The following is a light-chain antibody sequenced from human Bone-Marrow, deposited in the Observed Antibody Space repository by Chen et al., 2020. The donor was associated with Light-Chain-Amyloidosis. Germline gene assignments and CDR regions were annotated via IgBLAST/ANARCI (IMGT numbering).Light chain of an antibody. CDR2: EVN. J-gene: IGLJ1*01. Sequence: QSPLTQPASVSCSPGQSITISCTLTSRDIGSYNYVPWYQQFPGKAPNLILYEVNQRTSGISHRFSGSKSDNTASLTISGLQAEDEAVYYCSSYSMRTILYVFGTGTTVTVL. V-gene: IGLV2-14*01. CDR3: SSYSMRTILYV. CDR1: SRDIGSYNY.